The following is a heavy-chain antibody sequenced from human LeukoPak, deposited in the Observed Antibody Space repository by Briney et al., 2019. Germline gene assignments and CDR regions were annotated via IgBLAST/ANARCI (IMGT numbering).Heavy chain of an antibody. CDR3: AKDGSSSWTRSFDY. D-gene: IGHD6-13*01. Sequence: PGGSLRLSCAASGFTFSSYAMHWVRQAPGKGLEWVAVISYDGSNKYYADSVKGRFTISRDNSKNTLYLQMNSLRAEDTAVYYCAKDGSSSWTRSFDYWGQGTLVTVSS. J-gene: IGHJ4*02. CDR1: GFTFSSYA. V-gene: IGHV3-30-3*01. CDR2: ISYDGSNK.